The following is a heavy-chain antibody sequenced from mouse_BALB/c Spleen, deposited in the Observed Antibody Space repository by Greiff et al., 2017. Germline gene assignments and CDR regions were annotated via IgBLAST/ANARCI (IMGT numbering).Heavy chain of an antibody. CDR1: GFNIKDTY. J-gene: IGHJ2*01. Sequence: EVQLQESGAELVKPGASVKLSCTASGFNIKDTYMHWVKQRPEQCLEWIGRIDPANGNTKYDPKFQGKATITADTSSNTAYLQLSSLTSEDTAVYYCARDGGSPYYFDYWGQGTTLTVSS. D-gene: IGHD1-1*01. V-gene: IGHV14-3*02. CDR2: IDPANGNT. CDR3: ARDGGSPYYFDY.